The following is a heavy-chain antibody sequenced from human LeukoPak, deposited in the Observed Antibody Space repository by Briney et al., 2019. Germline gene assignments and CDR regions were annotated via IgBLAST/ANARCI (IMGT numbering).Heavy chain of an antibody. J-gene: IGHJ4*02. Sequence: GGSLRLSCAASGFTFSSYEMNWVRQAPGKGLEWISYISSSGTTIYYADSVKGRFTISRDNAKNSLYLQMNSLGAEDTAVYYCARAEGDSSSWYRYWGQGTLVTVSS. CDR2: ISSSGTTI. CDR1: GFTFSSYE. CDR3: ARAEGDSSSWYRY. V-gene: IGHV3-48*03. D-gene: IGHD6-13*01.